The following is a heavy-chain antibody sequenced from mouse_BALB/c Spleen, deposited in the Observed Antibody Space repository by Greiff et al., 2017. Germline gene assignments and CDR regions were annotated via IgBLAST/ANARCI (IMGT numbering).Heavy chain of an antibody. CDR1: GYSITSGYY. Sequence: EVQVVESGPGLVKPSQSLSLTCSVTGYSITSGYYWNWIRQFPGNKLEWMGYISYDGSNNYNPSLKNRISITRYTSKNQFFLKLNSVTTEDTATYYCARVYYDYDEAYWGQGTLVTVSA. D-gene: IGHD2-4*01. J-gene: IGHJ3*01. CDR2: ISYDGSN. CDR3: ARVYYDYDEAY. V-gene: IGHV3-6*02.